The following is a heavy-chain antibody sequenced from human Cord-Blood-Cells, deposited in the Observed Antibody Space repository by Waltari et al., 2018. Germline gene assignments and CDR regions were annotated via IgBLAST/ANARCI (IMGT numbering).Heavy chain of an antibody. J-gene: IGHJ4*02. V-gene: IGHV3-9*01. CDR3: AKDFGSGDY. Sequence: EVQLVESGGGLVQPGRSLRLSCAASGFTFDDYAMPWVRQAPGKGPEWVSGISWNSGSIGYADSLKGRFTISRDNAKNSLYLQMNSLRAEDTALYYCAKDFGSGDYWGQGTLVTVSS. CDR1: GFTFDDYA. CDR2: ISWNSGSI. D-gene: IGHD1-26*01.